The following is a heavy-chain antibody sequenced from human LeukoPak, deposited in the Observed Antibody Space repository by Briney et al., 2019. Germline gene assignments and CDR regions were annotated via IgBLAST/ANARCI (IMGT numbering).Heavy chain of an antibody. V-gene: IGHV4-4*02. Sequence: PSETLSLTCAVSGDTISSTKWWSWVRQSPGKGLEWVGEIHHSVGSNYNPSLKSRATISLDKSNNQFSLSLRSVTAADTAVYYCARNDFYDMDVWGKGTTVTVSS. J-gene: IGHJ6*03. CDR2: IHHSVGS. D-gene: IGHD2/OR15-2a*01. CDR1: GDTISSTKW. CDR3: ARNDFYDMDV.